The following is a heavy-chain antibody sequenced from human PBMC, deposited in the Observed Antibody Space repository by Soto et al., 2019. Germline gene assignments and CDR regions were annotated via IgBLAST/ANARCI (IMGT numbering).Heavy chain of an antibody. Sequence: ASVKVSCKASGYTFTSYGISWVRQAPGQGLEWMGWISAYNGNTNYAQKLQGRVTMTTDTSTSTAYMELRSLRSDDTAVYYCARKPPTVHRGVKNGSAPGAQEPLATVP. CDR1: GYTFTSYG. V-gene: IGHV1-18*01. CDR2: ISAYNGNT. CDR3: ARKPPTVHRGVKNGSAP. D-gene: IGHD3-10*01. J-gene: IGHJ5*02.